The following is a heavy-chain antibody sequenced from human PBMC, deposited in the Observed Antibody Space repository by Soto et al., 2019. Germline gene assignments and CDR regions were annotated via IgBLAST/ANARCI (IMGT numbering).Heavy chain of an antibody. D-gene: IGHD3-10*01. V-gene: IGHV3-73*01. J-gene: IGHJ6*02. CDR3: TRMGVRGANYYYGMDV. CDR2: IRSKANSYAT. CDR1: GFTFSGSA. Sequence: EVQLVESGGGLVQPGGSLKLSCAASGFTFSGSAMHWVRQASGKGLEWVGRIRSKANSYATAYAASVKGRFTISRDDSKNTAYLQMNSLKTEDTAVYYCTRMGVRGANYYYGMDVWGQGTTVTVSS.